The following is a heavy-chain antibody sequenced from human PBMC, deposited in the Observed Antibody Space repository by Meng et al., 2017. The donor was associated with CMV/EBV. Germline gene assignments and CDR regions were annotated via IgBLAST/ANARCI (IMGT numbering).Heavy chain of an antibody. CDR2: IKQDGSEK. Sequence: GGSLRLSCAASGFTFSSYWMNWVRQAPGKGLEWVANIKQDGSEKYYVDSVKGRFTISRDNAKNSLYLQMNSLRAEDTAVYYCALIGEMATIDYWGQGTLVTVSS. J-gene: IGHJ4*02. V-gene: IGHV3-7*01. CDR1: GFTFSSYW. D-gene: IGHD5-24*01. CDR3: ALIGEMATIDY.